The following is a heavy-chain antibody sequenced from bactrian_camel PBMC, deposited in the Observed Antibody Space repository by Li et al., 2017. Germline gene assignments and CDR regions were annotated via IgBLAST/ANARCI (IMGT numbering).Heavy chain of an antibody. V-gene: IGHV3S55*01. J-gene: IGHJ4*01. CDR1: GFSFDDSD. D-gene: IGHD1*01. CDR3: TAAAYLYCIGSESQGGERINWHY. CDR2: LTSYGTT. Sequence: HVQLVESGGGSVQPGGSLRLSCIGSGFSFDDSDMGWYRQGPGGECKLVSSLTSYGTTYYTDSVKGRFTISRDNAKRTLYLQMNNLKPEDTGVYYCTAAAYLYCIGSESQGGERINWHYWGQGTQVTVS.